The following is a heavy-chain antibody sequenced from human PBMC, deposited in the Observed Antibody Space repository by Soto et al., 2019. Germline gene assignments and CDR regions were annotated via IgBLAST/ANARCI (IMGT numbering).Heavy chain of an antibody. V-gene: IGHV1-18*01. J-gene: IGHJ4*02. CDR2: ISAYSGNT. CDR3: ARDHTSSGWFGGHDY. D-gene: IGHD6-19*01. Sequence: QVQLVQSGTEVKRPGASVKVACKASGYTFTTYGISWVRQAPGQGREWMGWISAYSGNTNFGQKLQGRVTMTTDTSTTTAYMELRSLRSDDTAVYYCARDHTSSGWFGGHDYWGQGTLVTVSS. CDR1: GYTFTTYG.